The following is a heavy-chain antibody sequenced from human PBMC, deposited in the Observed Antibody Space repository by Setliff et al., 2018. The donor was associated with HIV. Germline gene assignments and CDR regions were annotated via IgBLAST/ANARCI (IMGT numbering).Heavy chain of an antibody. Sequence: PAGSLRLSCAAAGFTFSNAWMTWVRQAPGKGLEWVARIRNKKNGGTTYYAAPVEGRFTISRDDSKNTLSLQMNSLKTEDTAIYYCTTDLGSGRFSWNNNWGQGTLVTVSS. J-gene: IGHJ4*02. V-gene: IGHV3-15*01. CDR1: GFTFSNAW. CDR3: TTDLGSGRFSWNNN. CDR2: IRNKKNGGTT. D-gene: IGHD1-26*01.